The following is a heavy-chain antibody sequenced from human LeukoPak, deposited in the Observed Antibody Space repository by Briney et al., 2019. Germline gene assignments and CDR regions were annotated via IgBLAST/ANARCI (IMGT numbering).Heavy chain of an antibody. D-gene: IGHD3-22*01. Sequence: GGSLRLSCAASGFTVSSNYMSWVRQAPGKGLEWVSIIYSGGSTYYADSVKGRFTISRDNSKNMVYLQMNSLRAEDTAVYYCATSYYESSGYDYWGQGTLVTVSS. CDR3: ATSYYESSGYDY. V-gene: IGHV3-53*01. CDR1: GFTVSSNY. CDR2: IYSGGST. J-gene: IGHJ4*02.